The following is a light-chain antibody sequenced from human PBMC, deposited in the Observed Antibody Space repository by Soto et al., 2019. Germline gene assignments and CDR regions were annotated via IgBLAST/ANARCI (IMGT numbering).Light chain of an antibody. V-gene: IGKV1-5*03. J-gene: IGKJ1*01. CDR1: QSISVW. CDR2: KAS. CDR3: QQYNSYSPT. Sequence: DIQMTQSPSTLSASVGDRVTITCRASQSISVWLAWYQQKAGKAPNLLIYKASRLESGVASRFSGSGSETEFTLTISGLQAGDSATYYCQQYNSYSPTVGQGTKVEVK.